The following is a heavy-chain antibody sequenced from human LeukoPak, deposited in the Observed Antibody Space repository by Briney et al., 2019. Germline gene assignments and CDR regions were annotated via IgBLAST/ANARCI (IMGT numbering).Heavy chain of an antibody. CDR2: IGVPGDT. J-gene: IGHJ4*02. CDR1: GFTFSSYA. CDR3: ARASHRFGQYYFDS. D-gene: IGHD3-10*01. Sequence: GGSLRLSCAASGFTFSSYAMFWVRQAPGKGLEWVLSIGVPGDTYYTASVKGRFTISRENARSSLYLQMNSLRAGDTAVYYCARASHRFGQYYFDSWGQGNLVTVSS. V-gene: IGHV3-13*01.